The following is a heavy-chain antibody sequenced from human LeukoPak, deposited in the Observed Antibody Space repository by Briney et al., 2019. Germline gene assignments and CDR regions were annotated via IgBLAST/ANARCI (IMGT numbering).Heavy chain of an antibody. CDR1: GYTFTSYG. CDR2: ISAYNGNT. J-gene: IGHJ3*02. V-gene: IGHV1-18*01. Sequence: GASVKVSCKASGYTFTSYGISWVRQAPGQGREWMGWISAYNGNTNYAQKLRGRVTMTTDTSTSTAYMELRSLRSDDTAVYYCARVYYDFESGYESDAFDIWGQGTMVTVSS. CDR3: ARVYYDFESGYESDAFDI. D-gene: IGHD3-3*01.